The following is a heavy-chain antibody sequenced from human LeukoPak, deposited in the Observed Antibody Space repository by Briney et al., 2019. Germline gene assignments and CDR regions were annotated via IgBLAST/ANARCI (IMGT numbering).Heavy chain of an antibody. CDR2: IKSKTDGGTT. CDR1: GFTFSNAW. CDR3: TTDPSASLYDSSGYYGHY. D-gene: IGHD3-22*01. V-gene: IGHV3-15*01. J-gene: IGHJ4*02. Sequence: GGSLRLSCAASGFTFSNAWMSWVRQAPGKGLEWVGRIKSKTDGGTTDYAAPVKGRFTISRDDSKNTLYLQMNSLKTEDTAVYYCTTDPSASLYDSSGYYGHYWGQGTPVTVSS.